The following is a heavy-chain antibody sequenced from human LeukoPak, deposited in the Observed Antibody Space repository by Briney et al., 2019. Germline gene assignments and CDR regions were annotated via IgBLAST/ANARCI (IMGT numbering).Heavy chain of an antibody. CDR3: ARDRRYCSGGSCYNYYYGMDV. CDR2: ISSSSSYI. D-gene: IGHD2-15*01. J-gene: IGHJ6*04. Sequence: GGSLRLSCAASGFTFSSYSMNWVRQAPGKGLEWVSSISSSSSYIYYADSVKGRFTISRDNAKNSLYLQMNSLRAEDTAVYYCARDRRYCSGGSCYNYYYGMDVWGKGTTVTVSS. V-gene: IGHV3-21*01. CDR1: GFTFSSYS.